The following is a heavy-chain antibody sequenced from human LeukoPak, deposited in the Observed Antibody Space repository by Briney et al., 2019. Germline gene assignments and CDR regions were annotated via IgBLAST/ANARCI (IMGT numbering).Heavy chain of an antibody. V-gene: IGHV4-34*01. CDR3: ARRRVVRGVIIRNYFDY. CDR1: GGSFSGYY. J-gene: IGHJ4*02. D-gene: IGHD3-10*01. CDR2: INHSGST. Sequence: SETLSLTCAVYGGSFSGYYWSWIRQPPGKGLEWIGEINHSGSTNYNPSLKSRVTISVDTSKDQFSLKLSSVTAADTAVYYCARRRVVRGVIIRNYFDYWGQGTLVTVSS.